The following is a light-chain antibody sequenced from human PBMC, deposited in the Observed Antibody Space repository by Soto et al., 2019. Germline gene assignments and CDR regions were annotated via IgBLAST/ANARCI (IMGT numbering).Light chain of an antibody. CDR1: QSISTW. J-gene: IGKJ1*01. CDR2: KAS. CDR3: QQYSSYWT. Sequence: DIQMTQSPSTLPASVGDRVTITCRASQSISTWLAWYQQKPGKAPNLLICKASYLASGVPSRFSGGGSGTEFTLTISSLQPDDFATYYCQQYSSYWTFGQGTKVEIK. V-gene: IGKV1-5*03.